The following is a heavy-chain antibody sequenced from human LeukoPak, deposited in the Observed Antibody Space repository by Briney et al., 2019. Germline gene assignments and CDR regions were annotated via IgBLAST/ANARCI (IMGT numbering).Heavy chain of an antibody. V-gene: IGHV3-23*01. CDR2: ISASGDRT. D-gene: IGHD3-22*01. CDR3: AKESPYYSDRDYYFDH. CDR1: GLTFSRNA. J-gene: IGHJ4*02. Sequence: QSGGSLRLSCAASGLTFSRNAMSWVRQAPGKGLEWVSAISASGDRTYYADSVKGRFTISRDNSRNTLYLQMNSLRAEDTAVYYCAKESPYYSDRDYYFDHWGQGTLVTVSS.